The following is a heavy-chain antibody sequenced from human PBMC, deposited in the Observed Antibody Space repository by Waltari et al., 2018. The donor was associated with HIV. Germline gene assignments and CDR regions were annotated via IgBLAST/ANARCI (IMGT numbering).Heavy chain of an antibody. Sequence: QVQLREPGPGLVKPSETLSLTCTVSGGSISVYYWSWIRPPPGKGLDWIGYIHSSGRSAYRPSLKGRVTIAVDTSKNQFSLKLRSVTAADTAVYYCARGHYYDGSGAYYYYGMDVWGQGTTVTVS. V-gene: IGHV4-59*01. J-gene: IGHJ6*02. CDR1: GGSISVYY. CDR3: ARGHYYDGSGAYYYYGMDV. D-gene: IGHD3-22*01. CDR2: IHSSGRS.